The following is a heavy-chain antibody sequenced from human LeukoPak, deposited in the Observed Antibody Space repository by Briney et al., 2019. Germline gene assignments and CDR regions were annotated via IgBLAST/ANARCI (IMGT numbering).Heavy chain of an antibody. J-gene: IGHJ1*01. V-gene: IGHV4-59*01. CDR2: IFYSGST. CDR1: GDSISSYY. CDR3: ARMGRSSGPFQH. Sequence: PSEPLSLTCTVSGDSISSYYWSWIRQPPGKGREWIRYIFYSGSTNYNPSLKSRVTISVDTSKNQFSLKLSSVTAADTAAYDCARMGRSSGPFQHWGQGTLVTVSS. D-gene: IGHD6-25*01.